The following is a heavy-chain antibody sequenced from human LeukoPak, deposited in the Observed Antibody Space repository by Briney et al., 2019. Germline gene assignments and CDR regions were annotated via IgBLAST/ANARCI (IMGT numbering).Heavy chain of an antibody. V-gene: IGHV1-46*01. CDR3: ARVFNYYDSSGRLDY. J-gene: IGHJ4*02. CDR2: INPSGGST. CDR1: GYTFTGYY. D-gene: IGHD3-22*01. Sequence: GASVKVSCKASGYTFTGYYMHWVRQAPGQGLEWKGIINPSGGSTSYAQKFQGRVTMTRDTSTSTVYMELSSLRSQDTAVYYCARVFNYYDSSGRLDYWGQGTLVTVSS.